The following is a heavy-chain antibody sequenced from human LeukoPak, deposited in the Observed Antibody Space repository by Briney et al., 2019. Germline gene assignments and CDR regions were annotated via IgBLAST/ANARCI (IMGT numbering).Heavy chain of an antibody. CDR2: IFYSGTT. D-gene: IGHD6-13*01. J-gene: IGHJ4*02. CDR3: ARGGSAAKYYFDS. Sequence: SETLSLTCTVSNDSISPLYWGWIRQPPGKGLEFIGYIFYSGTTNFNPSLKSRVTLSVDTSKNQFSLRLNFVTAADTAVYYCARGGSAAKYYFDSWGQGTLVTVSS. V-gene: IGHV4-59*11. CDR1: NDSISPLY.